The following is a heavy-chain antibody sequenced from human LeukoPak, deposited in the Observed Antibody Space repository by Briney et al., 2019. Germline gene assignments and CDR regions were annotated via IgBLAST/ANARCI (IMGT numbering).Heavy chain of an antibody. D-gene: IGHD4-17*01. CDR2: IKQDGSEK. V-gene: IGHV3-7*01. J-gene: IGHJ4*02. Sequence: GGSLRLSCAASGFTFSSYWMNWVRQAPGKGLEWVANIKQDGSEKYYVDSVKGRFTISRDNAKNSLYLQMNSLRAEDTAVYYCARDYGDPNGGFDYRGQGTLVTVSS. CDR1: GFTFSSYW. CDR3: ARDYGDPNGGFDY.